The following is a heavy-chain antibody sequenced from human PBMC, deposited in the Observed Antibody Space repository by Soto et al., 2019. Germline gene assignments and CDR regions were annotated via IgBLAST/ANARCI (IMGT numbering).Heavy chain of an antibody. Sequence: ASVKVSCKASGYTFTGPYIYWVRQAPGQGLEWMGIINPSGGSTSYAQKFQGRVTMTRDTSTSTVYMELSSLRSEDTAVYYCARDSPGSGYGMDVWGQGTTVTVSS. D-gene: IGHD2-15*01. CDR1: GYTFTGPY. J-gene: IGHJ6*02. CDR3: ARDSPGSGYGMDV. CDR2: INPSGGST. V-gene: IGHV1-46*01.